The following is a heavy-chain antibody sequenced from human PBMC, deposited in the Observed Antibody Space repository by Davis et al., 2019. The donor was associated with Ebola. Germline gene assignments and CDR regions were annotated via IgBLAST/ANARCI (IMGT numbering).Heavy chain of an antibody. V-gene: IGHV1-46*01. J-gene: IGHJ4*02. CDR2: INPSGGST. CDR3: ARDLYRWLQSEDYFDY. D-gene: IGHD5-24*01. Sequence: ASVKVSCKASGYTFTSYYMHWVRQAPGQGLEWMGIINPSGGSTSYAQKFQGRVTMTRDTSTSTVYMELSSLRSEDTAVYYCARDLYRWLQSEDYFDYWGQGTLVTVSS. CDR1: GYTFTSYY.